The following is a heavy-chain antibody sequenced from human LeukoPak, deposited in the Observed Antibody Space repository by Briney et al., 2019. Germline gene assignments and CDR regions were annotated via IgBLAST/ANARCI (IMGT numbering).Heavy chain of an antibody. V-gene: IGHV1-8*01. CDR2: MNPNSGNT. D-gene: IGHD6-19*01. J-gene: IGHJ6*03. CDR1: GYTFTSYD. Sequence: ASVKVSCKASGYTFTSYDINWVRQATGQGLEWMGWMNPNSGNTGYAQKFQGRVTMTRNTSISTAYMELSSLRSEDTALYYCAKDNPQYSSGWRAGPYYYYMDVWGKGTTVTISS. CDR3: AKDNPQYSSGWRAGPYYYYMDV.